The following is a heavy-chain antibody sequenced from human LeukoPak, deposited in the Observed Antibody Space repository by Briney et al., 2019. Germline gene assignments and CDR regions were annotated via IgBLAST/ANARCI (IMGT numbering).Heavy chain of an antibody. D-gene: IGHD3-22*01. V-gene: IGHV1-2*02. J-gene: IGHJ4*02. CDR1: GYTLTGYY. Sequence: ASVKVSCKASGYTLTGYYMHWVRQAPGQGLEWMGWINPNSGGTNYAQKFQGRVTMTRDTSISTAYMELSRLRSDDTAVYYCARDSLYTYYYDSSDTRGGVDYWGQGTLVTVSS. CDR2: INPNSGGT. CDR3: ARDSLYTYYYDSSDTRGGVDY.